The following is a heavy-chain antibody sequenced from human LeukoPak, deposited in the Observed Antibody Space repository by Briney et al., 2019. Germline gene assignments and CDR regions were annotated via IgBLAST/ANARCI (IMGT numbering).Heavy chain of an antibody. Sequence: ASVKVSCKASGGTFSSYAISWVRQAPGQGLEWMGGIIPIFGTANYAQKFQGRVTITADESTSTAYMELSSLRSEDTAVYYCARVIVPWTSGYYYHFDYWGQGTLVTVSS. J-gene: IGHJ4*02. CDR1: GGTFSSYA. CDR3: ARVIVPWTSGYYYHFDY. V-gene: IGHV1-69*13. CDR2: IIPIFGTA. D-gene: IGHD3-22*01.